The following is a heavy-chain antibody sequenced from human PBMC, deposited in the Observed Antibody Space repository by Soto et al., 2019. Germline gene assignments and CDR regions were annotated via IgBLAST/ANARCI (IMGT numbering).Heavy chain of an antibody. CDR3: ARSTETGTTTRQDKYYYYYYGMVV. V-gene: IGHV4-59*01. CDR1: GGSISRYY. D-gene: IGHD1-1*01. J-gene: IGHJ6*02. CDR2: IYYRGST. Sequence: QVQLQESGPGLVKPSETLSLTCTVSGGSISRYYWSWIRQPPGKGLEWIGYIYYRGSTNYNPSLNSPVTTPVDTSKIQFSLKLSSVTAADTAVYYRARSTETGTTTRQDKYYYYYYGMVVWGQGTTVTVSS.